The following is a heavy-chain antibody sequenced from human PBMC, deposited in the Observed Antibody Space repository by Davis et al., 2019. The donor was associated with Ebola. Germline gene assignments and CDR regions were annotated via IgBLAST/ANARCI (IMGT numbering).Heavy chain of an antibody. CDR3: ARGGTYYYDSSGYYIGNVFDI. D-gene: IGHD3-22*01. V-gene: IGHV4-59*02. CDR1: GVSVSSYY. J-gene: IGHJ3*02. Sequence: MPSETLSLTCTVSGVSVSSYYWSWIRLPPGKGLEWIGYISDIGSTKYTPSLKSRVTISVDTSKNQFSLKLTSATAADTAVYYCARGGTYYYDSSGYYIGNVFDIWGQGTMVTVSS. CDR2: ISDIGST.